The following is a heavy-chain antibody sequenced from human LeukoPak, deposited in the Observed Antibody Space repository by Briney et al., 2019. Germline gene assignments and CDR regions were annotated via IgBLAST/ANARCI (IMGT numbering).Heavy chain of an antibody. D-gene: IGHD6-19*01. Sequence: PGGSLRLSCAASGFTFSSYWMSWVGQAPGKGVDGVANIKQDGSEKYYVDSVKGRFTISRDNAKNSLYLQMNSLRAEDTAVYYCARGRVGQWLVDAFDIWGQGTMVTVSS. CDR1: GFTFSSYW. CDR2: IKQDGSEK. J-gene: IGHJ3*02. V-gene: IGHV3-7*01. CDR3: ARGRVGQWLVDAFDI.